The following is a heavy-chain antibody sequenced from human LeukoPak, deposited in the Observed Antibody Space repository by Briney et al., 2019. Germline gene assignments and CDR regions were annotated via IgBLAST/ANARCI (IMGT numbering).Heavy chain of an antibody. CDR1: GFTFSGYG. J-gene: IGHJ4*02. Sequence: GGTLRLSCAASGFTFSGYGMSWVRQAPGKGLEWVSAISGSGGSTYYADSVKGRFTISRDNAKNTLFLQINSLRAEDTAVYYCAREILAPGKTHDYWGQGTLVTVSS. V-gene: IGHV3-23*01. CDR3: AREILAPGKTHDY. CDR2: ISGSGGST.